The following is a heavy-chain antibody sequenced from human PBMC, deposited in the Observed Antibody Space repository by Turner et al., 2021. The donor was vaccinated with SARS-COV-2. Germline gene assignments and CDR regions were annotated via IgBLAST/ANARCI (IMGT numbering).Heavy chain of an antibody. D-gene: IGHD3-22*01. Sequence: EVQLVESGGGLVKPGGSLRLCCAASGFTFSTYSMNWVRQAPGKGLEWVSSISSSSSYIYYADSVKGRFTISRDNAKNSLYLQMNSLRAEDTAVYYCARARWHYYDSSGYYPDAFDIWGQGTMVTVSS. CDR3: ARARWHYYDSSGYYPDAFDI. CDR2: ISSSSSYI. J-gene: IGHJ3*02. CDR1: GFTFSTYS. V-gene: IGHV3-21*01.